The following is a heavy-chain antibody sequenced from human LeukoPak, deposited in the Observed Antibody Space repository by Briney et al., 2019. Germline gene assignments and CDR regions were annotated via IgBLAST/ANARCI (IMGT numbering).Heavy chain of an antibody. J-gene: IGHJ4*02. CDR3: ARDLSAGPADYCFDS. CDR1: GFTFSDYA. D-gene: IGHD2-2*01. V-gene: IGHV3-30-3*01. CDR2: ISNVGGNK. Sequence: GRSLRLSCAASGFTFSDYAIHWVRQAPGKGLEGVSVISNVGGNKHYADSVKGRFTISRDNSKNTLYLQMNSPRPEDTAVYYCARDLSAGPADYCFDSWGQGTLVTVSS.